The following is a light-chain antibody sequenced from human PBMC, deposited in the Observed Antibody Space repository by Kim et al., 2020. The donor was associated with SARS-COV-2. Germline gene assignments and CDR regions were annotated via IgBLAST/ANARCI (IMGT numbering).Light chain of an antibody. V-gene: IGLV3-1*01. CDR3: QAWDSSTAWV. CDR2: QDS. J-gene: IGLJ3*02. Sequence: VSPGQTASITCSGDKLGDRYACWYQQKPGQSPVLVIYQDSKRPSGIPERFSGSNSGNTATLTISGTQAMDEADYYCQAWDSSTAWVFGGGTKLTVL. CDR1: KLGDRY.